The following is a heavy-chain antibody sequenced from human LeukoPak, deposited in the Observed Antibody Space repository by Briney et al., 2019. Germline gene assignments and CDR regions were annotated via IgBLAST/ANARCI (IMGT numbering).Heavy chain of an antibody. D-gene: IGHD3-22*01. Sequence: PGGSLRLSCAASGFTFSSYAMNWVRQAPGKGLEWVSTISGSGGSTYYADSVKGRFTISRDNSKNTLYLQMNSLRAEDTAVYYCARADYYDSSGYPFDYWGQGTLVTVSS. CDR2: ISGSGGST. V-gene: IGHV3-23*01. CDR1: GFTFSSYA. J-gene: IGHJ4*02. CDR3: ARADYYDSSGYPFDY.